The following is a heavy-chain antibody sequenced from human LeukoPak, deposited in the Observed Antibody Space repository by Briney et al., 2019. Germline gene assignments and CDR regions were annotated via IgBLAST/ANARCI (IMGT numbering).Heavy chain of an antibody. CDR1: GFTFSTYA. Sequence: GGSLRLSCAASGFTFSTYAMNWVRQAPGKGLEWVSSISGSGTNTYYTDSVKGRFAISRDNSKNTLYLQMNSLRAEDTAVYYCASRLRTLDYWGQGTLVTVSS. CDR2: ISGSGTNT. V-gene: IGHV3-23*01. J-gene: IGHJ4*02. CDR3: ASRLRTLDY. D-gene: IGHD3/OR15-3a*01.